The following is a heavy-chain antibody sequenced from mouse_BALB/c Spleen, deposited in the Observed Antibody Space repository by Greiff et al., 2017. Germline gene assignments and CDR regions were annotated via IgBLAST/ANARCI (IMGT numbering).Heavy chain of an antibody. CDR1: GFTFSSFG. CDR2: ISSGSSTI. V-gene: IGHV5-17*02. D-gene: IGHD2-12*01. J-gene: IGHJ3*01. Sequence: EVQRVESGGGLVQPGGSRKLSCAASGFTFSSFGMHWVRQAPEKGLEWVAYISSGSSTIYYADTVKGRFTISRDNPKITLFLQMTSLRSEDTAMYYCARSPAYYIESWFAYWGQGTLVTVSA. CDR3: ARSPAYYIESWFAY.